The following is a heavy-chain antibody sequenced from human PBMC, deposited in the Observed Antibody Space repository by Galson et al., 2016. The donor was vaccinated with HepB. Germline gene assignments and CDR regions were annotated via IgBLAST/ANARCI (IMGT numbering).Heavy chain of an antibody. CDR2: VYKTGNT. CDR3: ARGVTGTPYFDF. Sequence: SETLSLTCNVSGGSISSYFWSWVRRPPGKGLEWIGYVYKTGNTNYNPSLKSRVTVSVDTSKNQFSLKLRSVTTADTAVYYCARGVTGTPYFDFWGQGALVTVSS. CDR1: GGSISSYF. D-gene: IGHD2-21*02. V-gene: IGHV4-59*01. J-gene: IGHJ4*02.